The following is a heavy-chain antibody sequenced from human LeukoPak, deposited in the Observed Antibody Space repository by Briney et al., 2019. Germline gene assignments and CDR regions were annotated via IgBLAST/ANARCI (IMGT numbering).Heavy chain of an antibody. CDR2: IYYSGST. CDR3: ARDTYYYDSSGYYGFDY. V-gene: IGHV4-39*07. CDR1: GDSISSSSYY. J-gene: IGHJ4*02. Sequence: SETLSLTCTVSGDSISSSSYYWGWIRQPPGKELEWIGGIYYSGSTYYNPSLNSRVTMSVDTSKNQFSLKLSSVTAADTAVYYCARDTYYYDSSGYYGFDYWGQGTLVTVSS. D-gene: IGHD3-22*01.